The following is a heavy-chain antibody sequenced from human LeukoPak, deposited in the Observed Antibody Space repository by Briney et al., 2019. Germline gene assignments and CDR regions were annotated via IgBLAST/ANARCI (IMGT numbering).Heavy chain of an antibody. CDR2: IIGSGRNT. CDR1: GFTFSSYV. J-gene: IGHJ4*02. CDR3: AKRHSPGLYYFDY. D-gene: IGHD3-3*02. V-gene: IGHV3-23*01. Sequence: GGSPRLSCAASGFTFSSYVMSWVRQAPGKGLEWVSTIIGSGRNTYYADSVKGRFTISRDNSKNTLYLQMNSLRAEDTAVYYCAKRHSPGLYYFDYWGQGTLVTVSS.